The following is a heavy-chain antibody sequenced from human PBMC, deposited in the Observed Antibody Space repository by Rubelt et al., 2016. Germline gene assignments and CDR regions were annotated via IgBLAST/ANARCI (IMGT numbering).Heavy chain of an antibody. CDR2: IDWDDDK. Sequence: QVTLRESGPALVKPTQTLTLTCTFSGFSLSTSGMCVSWIRQPPGQALEWLARIDWDDDKYYSTSLKTRLTISKDTPKNRLVLTMTNMGPVDTATYYCARILLPDYYDSSGGMDVWGQGTTVTVSS. CDR3: ARILLPDYYDSSGGMDV. J-gene: IGHJ6*02. V-gene: IGHV2-70*15. CDR1: GFSLSTSGMC. D-gene: IGHD3-22*01.